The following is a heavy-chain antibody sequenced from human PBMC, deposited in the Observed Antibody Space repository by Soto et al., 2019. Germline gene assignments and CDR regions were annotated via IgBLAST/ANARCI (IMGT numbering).Heavy chain of an antibody. CDR2: ISSSRSYI. CDR3: ARDPSMVWGENWYFDL. J-gene: IGHJ2*01. Sequence: EVQLVESGGGLVKPGGSLRLSCAASGFTFSSYSMNWVRQAPGKGLEWVSSISSSRSYIYYADSVRGRFTISRDDAKNSLYLQMSSLRAEETAVYYCARDPSMVWGENWYFDLWGRGTLVTVSS. V-gene: IGHV3-21*01. D-gene: IGHD3-10*01. CDR1: GFTFSSYS.